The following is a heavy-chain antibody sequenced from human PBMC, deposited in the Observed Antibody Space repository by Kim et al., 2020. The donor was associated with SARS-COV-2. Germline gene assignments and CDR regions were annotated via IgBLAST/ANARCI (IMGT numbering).Heavy chain of an antibody. V-gene: IGHV3-74*01. CDR3: ARGGPYSWSALDY. CDR1: GFTFSSYW. CDR2: INRDGSTT. J-gene: IGHJ4*02. D-gene: IGHD2-21*01. Sequence: GGSLRLSCEASGFTFSSYWMHWVRQAPGKGLVWVSRINRDGSTTSYADSVKGRFTISRDNAKNTLYLQMNSLRAEDTAVYYCARGGPYSWSALDYWGQGTLVTVSS.